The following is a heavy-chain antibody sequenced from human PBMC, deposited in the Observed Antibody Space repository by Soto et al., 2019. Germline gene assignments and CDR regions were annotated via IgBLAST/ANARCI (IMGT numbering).Heavy chain of an antibody. D-gene: IGHD3-3*01. CDR2: IWYDGSNK. CDR1: GFTFSSYG. Sequence: PGGSLRLSCAASGFTFSSYGMHWVRQAPGKGLEWVAVIWYDGSNKYYADSVKGRFTISRDNSKNTLYLQMNSLRAEDTAVYYCARDFQNYDFWSGSPYYYYYYMDVWGKGTTVTVSS. CDR3: ARDFQNYDFWSGSPYYYYYYMDV. V-gene: IGHV3-33*01. J-gene: IGHJ6*03.